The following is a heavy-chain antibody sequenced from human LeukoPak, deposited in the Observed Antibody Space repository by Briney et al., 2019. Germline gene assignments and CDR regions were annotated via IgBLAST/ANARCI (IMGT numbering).Heavy chain of an antibody. D-gene: IGHD6-13*01. Sequence: GGSLRLSCAASGFTFSSYSMSWVRQGPGKGLEWVSAISGSGGSTYYADSVKGRFTISRDNSKNTLYLQMNSLRAEDTAVYYCAKDKSSSWYSEFDYWGQGTLVTVSS. V-gene: IGHV3-23*01. J-gene: IGHJ4*02. CDR3: AKDKSSSWYSEFDY. CDR2: ISGSGGST. CDR1: GFTFSSYS.